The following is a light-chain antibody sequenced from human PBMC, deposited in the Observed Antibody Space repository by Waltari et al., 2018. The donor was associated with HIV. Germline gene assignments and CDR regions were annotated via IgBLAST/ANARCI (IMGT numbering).Light chain of an antibody. Sequence: DIQLTQSPSFLSASVGDRVTITCRASQGISSYLAWYQQEPGKAPKLLIYAASTLQSGVPSRFSGSGSGSEFTLTISSLQPEDFGTFYCHQLHSYPRTFGGGTKVEIK. CDR3: HQLHSYPRT. CDR2: AAS. V-gene: IGKV1-9*01. CDR1: QGISSY. J-gene: IGKJ4*01.